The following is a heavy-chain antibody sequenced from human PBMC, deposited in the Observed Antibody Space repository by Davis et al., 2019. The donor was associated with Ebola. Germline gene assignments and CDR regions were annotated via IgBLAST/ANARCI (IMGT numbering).Heavy chain of an antibody. CDR2: ISYDGSHK. Sequence: GESLNISCAASGFIFSSYAMHWVRPAPGKGLEWVAVISYDGSHKYYADSVKGRFTISRDNSKNTLYLQMNSLRAEDTAVYYCARGGPVTRLVFYYYGMGVWGKGTTVTVSS. J-gene: IGHJ6*04. V-gene: IGHV3-30*04. CDR3: ARGGPVTRLVFYYYGMGV. D-gene: IGHD4-17*01. CDR1: GFIFSSYA.